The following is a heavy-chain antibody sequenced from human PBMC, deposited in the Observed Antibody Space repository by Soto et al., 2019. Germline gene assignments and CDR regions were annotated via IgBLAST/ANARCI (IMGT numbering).Heavy chain of an antibody. J-gene: IGHJ4*02. V-gene: IGHV1-18*01. CDR3: ARGRYGDY. Sequence: QVHLVQSGAEVKKPGASVKVSCKGSGYGFTNYGITWVRQAPGQGLEWMAWISAHNGNTNYARKPQGRVTVTRDTSTSTAYMELRTLRSDDTAVYSCARGRYGDYWGQGALVTVSS. CDR2: ISAHNGNT. CDR1: GYGFTNYG. D-gene: IGHD1-1*01.